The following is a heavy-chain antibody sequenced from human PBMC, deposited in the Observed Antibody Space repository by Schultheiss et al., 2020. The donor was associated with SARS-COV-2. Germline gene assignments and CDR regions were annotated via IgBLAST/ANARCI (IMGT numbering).Heavy chain of an antibody. CDR3: ARLQVWDKGPTANFDS. Sequence: SETLSLTCTVSGGSISSYYWSWIRQPPGKGLEWIGEINHSGNTNYNPSLKSRVTISADTSKNQLSLTLNSVSAADTAVYYCARLQVWDKGPTANFDSWGRGSLVTVSS. J-gene: IGHJ4*02. CDR2: INHSGNT. V-gene: IGHV4-34*01. D-gene: IGHD1-26*01. CDR1: GGSISSYY.